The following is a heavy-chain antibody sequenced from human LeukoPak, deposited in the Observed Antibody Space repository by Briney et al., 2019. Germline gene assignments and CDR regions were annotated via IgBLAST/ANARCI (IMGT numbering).Heavy chain of an antibody. J-gene: IGHJ4*02. V-gene: IGHV1-2*02. Sequence: EASVKVSCKASGYTFTGYYMHWVRQAPGQGLEWMGWINPNSGGTNYAQKFQGRVTMTRDTSISTAYMELSRLRSDDTAVYYCAGGFVVVPAAMSYWGQGTLVTVSS. CDR3: AGGFVVVPAAMSY. CDR1: GYTFTGYY. CDR2: INPNSGGT. D-gene: IGHD2-2*01.